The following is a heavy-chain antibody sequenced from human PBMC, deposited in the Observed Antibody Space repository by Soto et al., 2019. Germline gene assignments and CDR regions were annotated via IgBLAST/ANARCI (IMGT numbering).Heavy chain of an antibody. CDR2: MNPNSGNT. Sequence: QVQLVQSGAEVKKPGASVKVSCKASGYTFTSYDINWVRQATGQGLEWMGWMNPNSGNTGYAQKFQGRVTMTRNSSISTAYMELSSLTSENTSLYYFARERMGHCAYWGQGTLVTFSS. CDR3: ARERMGHCAY. V-gene: IGHV1-8*01. D-gene: IGHD1-1*01. CDR1: GYTFTSYD. J-gene: IGHJ4*02.